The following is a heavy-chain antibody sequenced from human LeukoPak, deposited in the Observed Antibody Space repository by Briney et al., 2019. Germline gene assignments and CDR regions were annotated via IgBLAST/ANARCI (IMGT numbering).Heavy chain of an antibody. D-gene: IGHD3-10*01. CDR1: GGSISSYS. CDR3: AREPLGVIPDAFDI. J-gene: IGHJ3*02. CDR2: IYYSGST. Sequence: PSETLSLTCTVSGGSISSYSWSWIRQPPGKGLEWIGYIYYSGSTNYNPSLKSRVTISVDTSKNQFSLKLSSVTAADTAVYYCAREPLGVIPDAFDIWGQGTMVTVSS. V-gene: IGHV4-59*01.